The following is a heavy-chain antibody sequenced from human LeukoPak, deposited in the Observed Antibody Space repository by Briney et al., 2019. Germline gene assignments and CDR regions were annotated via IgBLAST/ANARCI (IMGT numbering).Heavy chain of an antibody. Sequence: GGPLRLSCAASGFTFSRYTINWVRQAPGKGLEWVSSISSNGACIYYADSMEGRFTISRDNAKNSLSLQMDSLRAEDTAIYYCAREGVRGSSTLDYFDYWGQGMPVTVSS. V-gene: IGHV3-21*01. D-gene: IGHD2-15*01. CDR2: ISSNGACI. CDR3: AREGVRGSSTLDYFDY. J-gene: IGHJ4*02. CDR1: GFTFSRYT.